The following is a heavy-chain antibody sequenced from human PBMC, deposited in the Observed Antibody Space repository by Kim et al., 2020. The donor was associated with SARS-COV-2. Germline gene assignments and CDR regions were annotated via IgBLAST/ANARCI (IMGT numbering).Heavy chain of an antibody. V-gene: IGHV4-59*13. J-gene: IGHJ3*02. D-gene: IGHD2-21*02. CDR1: GGSISSYY. CDR2: IYYSGST. Sequence: SETLSLTCTVSGGSISSYYWSWIRQPPGKGLEWIGYIYYSGSTNYNPSLKSRVTISVDTSKNQFSLKLSSVTAADTAVYYCARVPPNWGNCGGDCYYSAFDIWGQGTMVTVSS. CDR3: ARVPPNWGNCGGDCYYSAFDI.